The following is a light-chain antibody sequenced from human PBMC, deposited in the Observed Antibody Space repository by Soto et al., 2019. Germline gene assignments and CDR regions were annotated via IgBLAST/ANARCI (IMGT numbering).Light chain of an antibody. CDR1: QSVSSSY. V-gene: IGKV3-20*01. J-gene: IGKJ1*01. CDR3: QQYGSSSWT. CDR2: GAS. Sequence: EIVLTQSPGTLSLSPGERATLSCRASQSVSSSYLAWYQQKPGQAPRLLIYGASSRATGIPDRFSGSGSGTDFTLTSSRVAPEDFAVYYCQQYGSSSWTFGQGTKVEIK.